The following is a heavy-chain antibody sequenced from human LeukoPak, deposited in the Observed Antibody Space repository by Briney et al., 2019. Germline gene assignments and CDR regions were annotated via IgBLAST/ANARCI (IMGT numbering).Heavy chain of an antibody. CDR3: ARHSITGPDFDY. CDR2: IYYSGST. V-gene: IGHV4-59*08. Sequence: SETLSLTCTVSGGSISSYYWSWIRQPPGKGLEWIGYIYYSGSTNYNPSLKSRVTISVDTSKNQFSLKLSSVTAADTAVYYCARHSITGPDFDYWGQGTLVSVSS. D-gene: IGHD1-20*01. J-gene: IGHJ4*02. CDR1: GGSISSYY.